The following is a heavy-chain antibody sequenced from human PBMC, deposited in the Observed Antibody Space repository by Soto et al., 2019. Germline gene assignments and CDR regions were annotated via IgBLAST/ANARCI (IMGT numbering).Heavy chain of an antibody. Sequence: GGSLRLSCAASGFTFSSYAMHWVRQAPGKGLAYVSAISSNGGSTYYANSVTGRFTISRDNSKHTLYHHIVSLRVEDMAVYYCARGDHTNSFLFQHWGQGTLVTAPS. D-gene: IGHD3-3*01. V-gene: IGHV3-64*01. J-gene: IGHJ1*01. CDR3: ARGDHTNSFLFQH. CDR1: GFTFSSYA. CDR2: ISSNGGST.